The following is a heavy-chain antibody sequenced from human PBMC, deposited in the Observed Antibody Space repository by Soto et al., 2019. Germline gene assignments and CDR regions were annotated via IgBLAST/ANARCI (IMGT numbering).Heavy chain of an antibody. J-gene: IGHJ4*02. Sequence: VGSLRLSCAASGFTFSSYGMHWVRQAPGKGLEWVAVIWYDGSNKYYADSVKGRFTISRDNSKNTLYLQMNSLRAEDTAVYYCAREFEQWLVQGLDYWGQGTLVTVSS. CDR1: GFTFSSYG. CDR3: AREFEQWLVQGLDY. D-gene: IGHD6-19*01. V-gene: IGHV3-33*01. CDR2: IWYDGSNK.